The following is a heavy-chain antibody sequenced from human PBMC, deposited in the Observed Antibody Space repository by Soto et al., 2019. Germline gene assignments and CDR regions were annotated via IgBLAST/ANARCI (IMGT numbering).Heavy chain of an antibody. J-gene: IGHJ3*02. CDR1: GGSISSYY. CDR3: ARGLISGYYLYDAFDI. CDR2: IYYSGST. Sequence: PSETLSLTCTVSGGSISSYYWSWIRQPPGKGLEWIGYIYYSGSTNYNPSLKSRVTISVDTSKNQFSLKLSSVTAADTAVYYCARGLISGYYLYDAFDIWGQGAMVIVSS. D-gene: IGHD3-22*01. V-gene: IGHV4-59*01.